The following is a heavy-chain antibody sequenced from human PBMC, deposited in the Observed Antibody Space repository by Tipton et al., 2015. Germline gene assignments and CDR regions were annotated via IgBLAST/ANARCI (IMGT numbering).Heavy chain of an antibody. CDR1: GDSINTFY. CDR2: ISDSGST. CDR3: ARVETRQDIATRGNPKASGVFDI. D-gene: IGHD6-6*01. V-gene: IGHV4-59*01. Sequence: TLSLTCTVSGDSINTFYWSWIRQPPGKTLEWIGYISDSGSTSYNPSLKSRVTISADTSKNHFSLKVNSVTAADTAVYYCARVETRQDIATRGNPKASGVFDIWGQGTMVTVSS. J-gene: IGHJ3*02.